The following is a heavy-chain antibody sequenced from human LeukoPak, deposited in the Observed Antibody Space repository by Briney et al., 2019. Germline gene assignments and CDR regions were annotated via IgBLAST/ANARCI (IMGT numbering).Heavy chain of an antibody. CDR3: ARRKTDYYDSSVYYSAFDI. J-gene: IGHJ3*02. V-gene: IGHV4-34*01. CDR2: INHSGST. D-gene: IGHD3-22*01. CDR1: GGSFSGYY. Sequence: SETLSLTCAVYGGSFSGYYWSWIRQPPGKGLEWIGEINHSGSTNYNPSLKSRVTISADTSKNQFSLKLSSVTAADTAVYYCARRKTDYYDSSVYYSAFDIWGQGTMVTVSS.